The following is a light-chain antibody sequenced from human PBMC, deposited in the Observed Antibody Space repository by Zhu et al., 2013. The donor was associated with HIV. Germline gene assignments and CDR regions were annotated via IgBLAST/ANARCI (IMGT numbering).Light chain of an antibody. CDR1: QSVGSN. CDR3: QQYNIWPYT. V-gene: IGKV3-15*01. Sequence: EIVMTQSPATLSVSPGERATLSCRASQSVGSNLAWYQQKVGLPPRLLIFSASSRASGIPVRFSGSGSGTDFTLTISGLQSEDFAVYFCQQYNIWPYTFGQGDQTGD. CDR2: SAS. J-gene: IGKJ2*01.